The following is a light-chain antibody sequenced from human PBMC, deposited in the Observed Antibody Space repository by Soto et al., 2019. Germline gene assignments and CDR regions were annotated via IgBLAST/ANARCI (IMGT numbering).Light chain of an antibody. CDR3: QQYNNWPQT. V-gene: IGKV3-15*01. CDR2: GAS. CDR1: QSVSSN. J-gene: IGKJ1*01. Sequence: EIVITQAPATLSVSPGERDTLSCRASQSVSSNLAWYQQKPGQAPRLLIYGASTRATGIPARFSGSGSGTEFTLTISSLQSEDFAVYDCQQYNNWPQTFGQGTKVE.